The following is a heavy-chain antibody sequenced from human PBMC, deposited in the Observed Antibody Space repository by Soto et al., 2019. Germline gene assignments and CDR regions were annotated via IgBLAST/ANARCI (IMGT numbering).Heavy chain of an antibody. J-gene: IGHJ6*03. CDR1: GYTFRSYG. V-gene: IGHV1-18*01. D-gene: IGHD4-4*01. CDR3: AKADSNYAGRFSYYYMDV. Sequence: QVQLVQSGTEVKKPGASVKVSCKASGYTFRSYGISWVRQAPGQGLEWMGWISGYNGNTHYSQKFQCKVTMTTDTSTRSADMELRNLRSDDTAVYYCAKADSNYAGRFSYYYMDVWGTGTMVTVSS. CDR2: ISGYNGNT.